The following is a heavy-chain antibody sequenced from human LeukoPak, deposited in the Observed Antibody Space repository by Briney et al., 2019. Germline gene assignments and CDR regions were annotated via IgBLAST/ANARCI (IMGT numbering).Heavy chain of an antibody. CDR1: GYTFTCYY. V-gene: IGHV1-2*02. D-gene: IGHD4-17*01. CDR3: ARVPMYGDYSEYYFDY. CDR2: INPNSGGT. Sequence: ASVKVSCKASGYTFTCYYMHWVRQAPGQGLEWMGWINPNSGGTNYAQKFQGRVTMTRDTSISTAYMELSRLRSDDTAVYYCARVPMYGDYSEYYFDYWGQGTLVTVSS. J-gene: IGHJ4*02.